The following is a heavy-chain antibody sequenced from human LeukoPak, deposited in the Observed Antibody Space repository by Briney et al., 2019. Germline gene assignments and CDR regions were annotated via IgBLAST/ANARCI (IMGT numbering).Heavy chain of an antibody. J-gene: IGHJ4*02. CDR2: ICPGDSDT. CDR1: GYSFTSYW. V-gene: IGHV5-51*01. CDR3: ASNYYGSGSHLYYFDY. Sequence: GESLKISCKGSGYSFTSYWIGWVRQMPGKGLEWMGIICPGDSDTRYSPSFQGQVTISADKSISTAYLQWSSLKASDTAMYYCASNYYGSGSHLYYFDYWGQGTLVTVSS. D-gene: IGHD3-10*01.